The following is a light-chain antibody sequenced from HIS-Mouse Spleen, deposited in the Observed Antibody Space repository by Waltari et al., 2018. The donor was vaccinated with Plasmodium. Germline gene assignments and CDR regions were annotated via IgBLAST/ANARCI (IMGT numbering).Light chain of an antibody. CDR3: QRYYSFPYT. Sequence: IVMTQSQATLSVSPGERATLPSRASQSVSSNLAWNQQKPGQAPRLRIYGASTRATGIPCRSRGSGSGTEFTLTISCLQSEDFATCSCQRYYSFPYTFGQGPTREI. CDR2: GAS. CDR1: QSVSSN. V-gene: IGKV3-15*01. J-gene: IGKJ2*01.